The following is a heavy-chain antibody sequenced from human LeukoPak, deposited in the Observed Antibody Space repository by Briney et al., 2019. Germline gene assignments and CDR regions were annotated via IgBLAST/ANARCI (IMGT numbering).Heavy chain of an antibody. J-gene: IGHJ4*02. CDR1: GYTFTGHY. V-gene: IGHV1-2*02. CDR3: ALPPCSGGNCYFDY. Sequence: ASVKVSCRASGYTFTGHYIHWVRQAPGQGLEWMGWINPNSGDTNYAQKFQDRVTMTRDTSISTAYMELSRLSSDDTAVCYCALPPCSGGNCYFDYWGQGTLVTVSS. D-gene: IGHD2-15*01. CDR2: INPNSGDT.